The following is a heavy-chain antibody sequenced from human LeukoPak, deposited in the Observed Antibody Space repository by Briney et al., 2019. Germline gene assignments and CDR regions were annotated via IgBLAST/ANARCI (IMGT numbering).Heavy chain of an antibody. CDR3: AKGGRIVVPRKYYYYGMDV. D-gene: IGHD2-2*01. Sequence: PGGSLRLSCAASGFTFSSYAMSWVRKAPGKGLEWVSAISGSGGSTYYADSVKGRFTISRDNSKNTLYLQMNSLRAEDTAVYYCAKGGRIVVPRKYYYYGMDVWGQGTTVTVSS. CDR1: GFTFSSYA. CDR2: ISGSGGST. V-gene: IGHV3-23*01. J-gene: IGHJ6*02.